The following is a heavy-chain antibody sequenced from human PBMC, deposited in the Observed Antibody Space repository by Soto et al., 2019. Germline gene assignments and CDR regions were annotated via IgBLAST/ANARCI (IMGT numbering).Heavy chain of an antibody. J-gene: IGHJ5*02. V-gene: IGHV1-46*01. D-gene: IGHD3-3*01. CDR1: GDTFTSYY. Sequence: ASVKVSCKAPGDTFTSYYLNWVRQAPGQGLEWMGVINPYGGSTKYAQKFQGRITMTRDTSRSTVYMELSSLRSDDTAIYYCARSSGGNFGIIIEVSNCLDPWGQGTLLTVYS. CDR2: INPYGGST. CDR3: ARSSGGNFGIIIEVSNCLDP.